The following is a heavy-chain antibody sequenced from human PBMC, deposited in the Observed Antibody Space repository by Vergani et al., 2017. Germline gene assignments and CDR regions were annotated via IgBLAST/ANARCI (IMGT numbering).Heavy chain of an antibody. Sequence: QVQLVQSGAEVKKPGASVKVSCKASGYTFTSYDINWVRQATGQGLEWMGWMNPNSGNTGYAQKFQGRVTMTRNTSISTAYMELSSLRSEDTAVYYCARDGDSNYGDYGWFDPWGQGTLVTVSS. V-gene: IGHV1-8*01. D-gene: IGHD4-17*01. CDR1: GYTFTSYD. CDR3: ARDGDSNYGDYGWFDP. CDR2: MNPNSGNT. J-gene: IGHJ5*02.